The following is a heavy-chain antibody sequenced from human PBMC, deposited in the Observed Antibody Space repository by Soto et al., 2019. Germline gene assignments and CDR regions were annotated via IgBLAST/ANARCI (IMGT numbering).Heavy chain of an antibody. J-gene: IGHJ4*02. V-gene: IGHV3-7*01. Sequence: GGSLRLSCAASGFTFSSYWMSWVRQAPGKGLEWVANIKQDGSGKYYVDSVKGRFTISRDNAKNSLYLQMNSLRAEDTAVYYCARGGGYSYGLYAFDYWGQGTLVTVSS. CDR2: IKQDGSGK. CDR3: ARGGGYSYGLYAFDY. CDR1: GFTFSSYW. D-gene: IGHD5-18*01.